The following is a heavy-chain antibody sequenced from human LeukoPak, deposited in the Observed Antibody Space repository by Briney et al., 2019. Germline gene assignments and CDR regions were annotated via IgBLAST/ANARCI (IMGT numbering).Heavy chain of an antibody. D-gene: IGHD3-22*01. CDR2: VRRDESQI. Sequence: GGSLRLSCAASGFAFGNFWMTWVRQAPGKGLEWVANVRRDESQIHYLDSVKGRFTISRDNAKNSLFLQMNSLRVEDTAVYYCARDFSPYDSTSHYDAFDIWGQGTMVTVSS. J-gene: IGHJ3*02. CDR1: GFAFGNFW. V-gene: IGHV3-7*01. CDR3: ARDFSPYDSTSHYDAFDI.